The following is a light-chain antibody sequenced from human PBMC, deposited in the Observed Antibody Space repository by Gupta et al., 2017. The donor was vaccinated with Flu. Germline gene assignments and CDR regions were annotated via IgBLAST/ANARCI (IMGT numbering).Light chain of an antibody. Sequence: DIQMNQSPSSLSASVGDRVTITCRASQSISTFLYWYQQKPGKAPKLLIHAASTLQSGVPSRFSGSGSGTDFSLTITNLQPEDFSTYYCQQSYSTPRTFGPGTKVDIK. CDR3: QQSYSTPRT. J-gene: IGKJ3*01. CDR1: QSISTF. V-gene: IGKV1-39*01. CDR2: AAS.